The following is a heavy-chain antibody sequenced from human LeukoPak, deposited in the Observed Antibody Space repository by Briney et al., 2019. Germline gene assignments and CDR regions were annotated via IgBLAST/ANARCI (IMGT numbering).Heavy chain of an antibody. CDR1: GYTFTSYY. J-gene: IGHJ4*02. D-gene: IGHD3-3*01. CDR2: INPSGGST. Sequence: ASVKVSCKASGYTFTSYYMHWVRQAPGQGLEWMGIINPSGGSTSYAQKFQGRVTMTRDTSTSTVYMELSSLRSEDTAVYYCARQSITIFGVVILFDYWGQRTLVTVSS. CDR3: ARQSITIFGVVILFDY. V-gene: IGHV1-46*01.